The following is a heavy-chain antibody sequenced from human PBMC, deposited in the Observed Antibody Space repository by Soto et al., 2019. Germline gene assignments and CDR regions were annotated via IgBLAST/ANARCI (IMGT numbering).Heavy chain of an antibody. V-gene: IGHV3-7*01. CDR3: ARGPYYYDSSGYPFDY. CDR2: IKQDGSEK. D-gene: IGHD3-22*01. CDR1: GFTFSSYW. Sequence: SLRLSCAASGFTFSSYWMSWVRQAPGKGLEWVANIKQDGSEKYYVDSVKGRFTISRDNAKNSLYLQMNSLRAEDTAVYYCARGPYYYDSSGYPFDYWGQGTLVTVSS. J-gene: IGHJ4*02.